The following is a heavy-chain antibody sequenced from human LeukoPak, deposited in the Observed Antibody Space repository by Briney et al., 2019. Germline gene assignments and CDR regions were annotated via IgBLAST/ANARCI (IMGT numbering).Heavy chain of an antibody. V-gene: IGHV3-21*01. CDR3: ARDPYYDFWSDYGTEAFDI. CDR2: ISGSGTYI. Sequence: GGSLRLSCVASGFTFSNYNMNWVRQAPGKGLEWVSSISGSGTYIYYADSLKGRFTISRDNANNSLSLQMNSLRAEDTAVHYCARDPYYDFWSDYGTEAFDIWGQGTMVTVSS. CDR1: GFTFSNYN. J-gene: IGHJ3*02. D-gene: IGHD3-3*01.